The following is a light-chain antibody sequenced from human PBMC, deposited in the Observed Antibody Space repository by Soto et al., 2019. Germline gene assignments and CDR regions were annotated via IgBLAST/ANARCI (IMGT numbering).Light chain of an antibody. J-gene: IGLJ3*02. Sequence: QSMLTQPPSVSAAPRQRVTISCSGSRSNIGDNAVSWFQQLPGKAPKLLIYYDDLVPSGVSDRFSGSKSGTSASLTISGLQSEDEADYYCAAWDDNLNGLLFGGGTQLTVL. CDR1: RSNIGDNA. V-gene: IGLV1-36*01. CDR3: AAWDDNLNGLL. CDR2: YDD.